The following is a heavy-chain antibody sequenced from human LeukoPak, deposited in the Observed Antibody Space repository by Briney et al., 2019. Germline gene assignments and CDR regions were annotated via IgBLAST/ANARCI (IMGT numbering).Heavy chain of an antibody. CDR1: GGTFSSYA. D-gene: IGHD4-23*01. CDR2: IIPIFGTA. Sequence: SVKVSCKASGGTFSSYAISWVRQAPGQGLEWMGGIIPIFGTANYAQKFQGRVTITTDESTSTAYMELSSLRSEDTAVYYCARDEVVTGDYYYYMDVWGEGTTVTVSS. J-gene: IGHJ6*03. V-gene: IGHV1-69*05. CDR3: ARDEVVTGDYYYYMDV.